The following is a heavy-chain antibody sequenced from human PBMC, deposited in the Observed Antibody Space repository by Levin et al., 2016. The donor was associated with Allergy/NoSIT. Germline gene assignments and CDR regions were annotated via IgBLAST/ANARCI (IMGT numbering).Heavy chain of an antibody. V-gene: IGHV3-7*01. CDR1: GFTFNTHW. D-gene: IGHD2-21*01. J-gene: IGHJ3*02. CDR2: IKGDGFDT. Sequence: GESLKISCVASGFTFNTHWMTWVRQAPGKGLERVANIKGDGFDTYYLDSVKGRFTISRDNAKNSLYLQLNSLRPEDTAVYYCARDLHTVGNDAFDIWGQGTMVTVSS. CDR3: ARDLHTVGNDAFDI.